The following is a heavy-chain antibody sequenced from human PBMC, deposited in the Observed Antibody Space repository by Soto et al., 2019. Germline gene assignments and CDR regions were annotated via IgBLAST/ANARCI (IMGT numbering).Heavy chain of an antibody. D-gene: IGHD3-22*01. CDR3: ARDMSGYYDSSGGYFDY. V-gene: IGHV1-69*08. CDR1: GGTFSSYT. CDR2: IIPILGIA. Sequence: QVQLVQSGAEVKKPGSSVKVSCKASGGTFSSYTISWVRQAPGQGLEWMGRIIPILGIANYAQKFQGRVTITADKSTSTAYTELSSLRSEDTAVYYCARDMSGYYDSSGGYFDYWGQGTLVTVSS. J-gene: IGHJ4*02.